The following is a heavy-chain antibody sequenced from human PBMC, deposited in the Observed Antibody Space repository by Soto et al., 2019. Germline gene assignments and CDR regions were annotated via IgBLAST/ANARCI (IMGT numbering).Heavy chain of an antibody. V-gene: IGHV1-69*13. CDR2: IIPIFGTA. CDR3: ASDFWSGYKDDYGMDV. CDR1: GCTFISYA. J-gene: IGHJ6*02. D-gene: IGHD3-3*01. Sequence: SVKVSCKASGCTFISYAISWVRQAPGQGLEWMGGIIPIFGTANYAQKFQGRVTITADESTSTAYMELSSLRSEDTAVYYCASDFWSGYKDDYGMDVWGHGTRVTVSS.